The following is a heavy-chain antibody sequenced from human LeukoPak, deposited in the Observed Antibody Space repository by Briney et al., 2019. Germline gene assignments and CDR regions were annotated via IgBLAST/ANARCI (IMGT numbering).Heavy chain of an antibody. D-gene: IGHD6-19*01. Sequence: ASVKVSCKASGYTFTGYYMHWVRQAPGQGLEWMGIINPSGGSTSYAQKFQGRVTMTRDTSTSTVHMELSSLRSEDTAVYYCARDPSIAVAGTKWWFGGMDVWGQGTTVTVSS. CDR3: ARDPSIAVAGTKWWFGGMDV. V-gene: IGHV1-46*01. J-gene: IGHJ6*02. CDR2: INPSGGST. CDR1: GYTFTGYY.